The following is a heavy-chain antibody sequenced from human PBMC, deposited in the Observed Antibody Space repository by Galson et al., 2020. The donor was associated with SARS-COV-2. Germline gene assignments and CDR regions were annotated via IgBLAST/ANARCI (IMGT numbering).Heavy chain of an antibody. V-gene: IGHV3-9*01. D-gene: IGHD1-26*01. Sequence: SLRLSCAASGFTFDDYAMHWVRQAPGKGLNWVSGISWNSGNIGYADSVKGRFTISRVNAKNSLYLQMNSLRAEDTALYYCAKVYSGSYYDAFDIWGQGTMVTVSS. CDR3: AKVYSGSYYDAFDI. CDR1: GFTFDDYA. J-gene: IGHJ3*02. CDR2: ISWNSGNI.